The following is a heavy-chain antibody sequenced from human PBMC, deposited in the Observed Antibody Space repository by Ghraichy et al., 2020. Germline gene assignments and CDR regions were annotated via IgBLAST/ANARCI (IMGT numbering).Heavy chain of an antibody. J-gene: IGHJ4*02. D-gene: IGHD2-21*01. CDR3: ARDVVDY. CDR1: GFTFTTNA. CDR2: ISHDGINK. Sequence: GGSLRLSCLASGFTFTTNAMHWVRQAPGKGLEWVAFISHDGINKYYADSVKGRFTISRDNSQNTVFLQMNSLGTEDTAVYFCARDVVDYWGQGTLVTVSS. V-gene: IGHV3-30-3*01.